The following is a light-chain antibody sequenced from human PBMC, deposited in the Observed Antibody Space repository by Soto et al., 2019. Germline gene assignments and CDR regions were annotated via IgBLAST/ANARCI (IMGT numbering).Light chain of an antibody. Sequence: QSVLTQPPSASGSPGQSVTISCTGTISDVGGYKYVSWYQQHPGKAPKLIIYEVSKRPSGVPDRFSASKSGNTAPLAVSGLQAEDEAVYYCSSYAGGNTRIFAGGTQLAVL. V-gene: IGLV2-8*01. CDR3: SSYAGGNTRI. J-gene: IGLJ2*01. CDR2: EVS. CDR1: ISDVGGYKY.